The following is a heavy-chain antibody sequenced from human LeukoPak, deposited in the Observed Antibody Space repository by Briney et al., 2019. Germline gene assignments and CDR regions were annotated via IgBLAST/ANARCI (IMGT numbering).Heavy chain of an antibody. V-gene: IGHV1-69*04. CDR1: GYTFTGYY. D-gene: IGHD5-24*01. J-gene: IGHJ6*02. Sequence: GASVKVSCKASGYTFTGYYMHWVRQAPGQGLEWMGRIIPILGIANYAQKFQGRVTITADKSTSTAYMELSSLRSEDTAVYYCARGASVEMATIDYYYYGMDVWGQGTTVTVSS. CDR2: IIPILGIA. CDR3: ARGASVEMATIDYYYYGMDV.